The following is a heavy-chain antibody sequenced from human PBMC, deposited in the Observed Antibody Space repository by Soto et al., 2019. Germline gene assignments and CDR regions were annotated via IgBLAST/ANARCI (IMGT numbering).Heavy chain of an antibody. CDR1: GGSIRSPNFS. CDR3: TRARYYSDSTGYPLFDY. J-gene: IGHJ4*02. Sequence: PSETLSLTCTVIGGSIRSPNFSWIWIRQHPGKGPEWIGNIYYNGTTTYSPSLESRLTISLDPSKNQFSLTLKSVTAADTAVYYCTRARYYSDSTGYPLFDYWGQGTLVTVSS. D-gene: IGHD3-22*01. V-gene: IGHV4-31*03. CDR2: IYYNGTT.